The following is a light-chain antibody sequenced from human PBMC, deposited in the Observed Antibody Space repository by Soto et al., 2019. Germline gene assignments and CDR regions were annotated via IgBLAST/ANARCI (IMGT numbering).Light chain of an antibody. V-gene: IGKV3-20*01. Sequence: EIVLTQSPATLSLSPGERATLSCRASQSVSSYLAWYQQKPGQAPSLLIYGATKRTTGVPDRFSGSGSDTEFTLIISRLEPEDFAVYYCHHYGSTLLPFGGGTKVDIK. CDR3: HHYGSTLLP. CDR2: GAT. CDR1: QSVSSY. J-gene: IGKJ4*01.